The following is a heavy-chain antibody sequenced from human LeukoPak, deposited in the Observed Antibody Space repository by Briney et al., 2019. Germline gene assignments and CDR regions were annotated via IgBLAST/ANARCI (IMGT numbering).Heavy chain of an antibody. V-gene: IGHV3-48*03. CDR3: ARESGYVGKDYFDY. CDR1: GFTFSSYE. Sequence: GGSLRLSCAASGFTFSSYEMNWVRQAPGKGLEWVSYISSSGSTIYYADSVKGRFTISRDNAKNSLYLQMNSLRAEDTAVYYCARESGYVGKDYFDYWGQGTLVTVSS. J-gene: IGHJ4*02. D-gene: IGHD5-12*01. CDR2: ISSSGSTI.